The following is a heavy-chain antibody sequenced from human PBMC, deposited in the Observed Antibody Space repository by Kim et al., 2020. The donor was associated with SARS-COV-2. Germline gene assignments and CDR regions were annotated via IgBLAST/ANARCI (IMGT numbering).Heavy chain of an antibody. CDR1: GFTFSSYS. CDR2: ISSSSSYI. D-gene: IGHD5-18*01. V-gene: IGHV3-21*01. J-gene: IGHJ6*01. CDR3: ARAEGIQLWSPYYYFGMGV. Sequence: GGSLRLSCAASGFTFSSYSMNWVRQAPGKGLEWVSSISSSSSYIYYADSVKGRFTISRDNAKNSLYLQMNSLRAEDTAVYYCARAEGIQLWSPYYYFGMGVRGQGTPVHGSS.